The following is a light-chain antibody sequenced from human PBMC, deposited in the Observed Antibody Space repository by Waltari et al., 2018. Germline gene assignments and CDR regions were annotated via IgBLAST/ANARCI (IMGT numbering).Light chain of an antibody. J-gene: IGKJ4*01. CDR1: QSVSSS. CDR3: QQRSNWPLT. V-gene: IGKV3-11*01. Sequence: EIVLTQSPATLSLSPGERATLSCRASQSVSSSLAWYRQKPGQAPRLLIYDASNRATGIPARFSGSGSGTDFSLTISSLEAEDFAVYYCQQRSNWPLTFGGGTKVEIK. CDR2: DAS.